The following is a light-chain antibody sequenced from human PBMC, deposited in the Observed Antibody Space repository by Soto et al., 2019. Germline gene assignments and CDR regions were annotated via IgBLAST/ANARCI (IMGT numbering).Light chain of an antibody. J-gene: IGKJ4*01. V-gene: IGKV1-39*01. CDR1: QSISSY. CDR3: QQSYSTLPIT. CDR2: AAS. Sequence: DIQMTQSPSSLSASVGDRVTITCRASQSISSYLNWYQQKPGKAPKLLIYAASSLQSGVPSRFSGSGSGTVFTLTISSLQPEDFATYYCQQSYSTLPITFGGGTKVEIK.